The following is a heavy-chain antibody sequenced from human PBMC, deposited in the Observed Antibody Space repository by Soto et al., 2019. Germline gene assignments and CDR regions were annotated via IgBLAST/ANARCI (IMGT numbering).Heavy chain of an antibody. V-gene: IGHV1-18*01. D-gene: IGHD2-2*01. Sequence: QVQLVQSGAEVKKPGASVKVSCKASGYTFTSYGISWVRQAPGQGLEWMGWISAYNGNTNYAQKLQGRVTMTTDTYTSTAYMELRSLRSDDTAVYYCARVTNRIVLVPSQHYGMDVWGQGTTVTVSS. CDR3: ARVTNRIVLVPSQHYGMDV. CDR1: GYTFTSYG. CDR2: ISAYNGNT. J-gene: IGHJ6*02.